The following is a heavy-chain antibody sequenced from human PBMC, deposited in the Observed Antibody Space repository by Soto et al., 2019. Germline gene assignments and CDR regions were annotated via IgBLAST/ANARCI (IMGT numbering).Heavy chain of an antibody. CDR3: ARGGSGWYDGYCQH. Sequence: QVQLVESGGGVVQPGRSLRLSCAASGFTFSSYAMHWVRQAPGKGLEWVAVISYDGSNKYYADSVKGRFTISRDKSKNTRELQMNSRRAEDTAVYYCARGGSGWYDGYCQHWGQGTLVTVSS. V-gene: IGHV3-30-3*01. CDR2: ISYDGSNK. J-gene: IGHJ1*01. D-gene: IGHD6-19*01. CDR1: GFTFSSYA.